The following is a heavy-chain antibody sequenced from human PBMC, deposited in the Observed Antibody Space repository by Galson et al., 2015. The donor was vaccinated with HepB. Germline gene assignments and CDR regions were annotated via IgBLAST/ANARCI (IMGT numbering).Heavy chain of an antibody. J-gene: IGHJ3*02. D-gene: IGHD6-19*01. CDR3: ARDSRPGWTDAFDI. V-gene: IGHV1-2*02. CDR1: GYPFTDYY. CDR2: IMANSGGT. Sequence: SVKVSCKASGYPFTDYYMHWVRQAPGQGLEWMGWIMANSGGTTYAKKFQGRVTTTRDTSISTAYMELTNLTTDDTAVYYCARDSRPGWTDAFDIWGQGTMVTVSS.